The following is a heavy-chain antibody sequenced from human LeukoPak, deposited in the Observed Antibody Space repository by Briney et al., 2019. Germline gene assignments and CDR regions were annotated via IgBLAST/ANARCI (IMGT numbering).Heavy chain of an antibody. CDR1: GYSFTSYW. V-gene: IGHV5-51*01. CDR3: ARSLRSGTPWWFDP. CDR2: IYPGDSDT. D-gene: IGHD1-26*01. Sequence: GESLKISSTGSGYSFTSYWIGWVRQMPGKGLELMGIIYPGDSDTRYSTSFQGQVTISADKSISTAYLQWSSLKASDTAMYYCARSLRSGTPWWFDPWGQGTLVTVSS. J-gene: IGHJ5*02.